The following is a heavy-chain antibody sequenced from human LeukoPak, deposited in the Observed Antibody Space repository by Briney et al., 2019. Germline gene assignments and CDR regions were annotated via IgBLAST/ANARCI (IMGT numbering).Heavy chain of an antibody. Sequence: GGSLRLSCAASGFTFSSYAMSWVRQAPGKGLEWVANIKQDGSEKYYVDSVKGRFTISRDNAKNSLYLQMNSLRAEDTAVYYCAREGFETAAVGRYYYYYYMDVWGKGTTVTVSS. J-gene: IGHJ6*03. CDR1: GFTFSSYA. D-gene: IGHD6-13*01. V-gene: IGHV3-7*01. CDR3: AREGFETAAVGRYYYYYYMDV. CDR2: IKQDGSEK.